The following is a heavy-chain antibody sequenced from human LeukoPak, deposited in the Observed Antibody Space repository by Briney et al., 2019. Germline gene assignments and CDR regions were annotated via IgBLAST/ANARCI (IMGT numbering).Heavy chain of an antibody. J-gene: IGHJ6*03. Sequence: GGSLRLSCAASGFTFSSYEVNWVRQAPGKGLEWVSYISSSGSTIYYADSVKGRFTISRDNAKNSLYLQMNSLRAEDTALYYCAKDLDRFELRYPSMDVWGKGTTVTISS. D-gene: IGHD3-9*01. V-gene: IGHV3-48*03. CDR3: AKDLDRFELRYPSMDV. CDR2: ISSSGSTI. CDR1: GFTFSSYE.